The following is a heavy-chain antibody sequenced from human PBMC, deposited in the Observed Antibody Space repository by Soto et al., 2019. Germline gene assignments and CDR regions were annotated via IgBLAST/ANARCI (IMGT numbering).Heavy chain of an antibody. V-gene: IGHV1-18*01. Sequence: QVQLVQSGAEVKKHGASVKVSCKASGYTFTSYGISWVRQAPGQGLEWMGWISAYNGNTNYAQKLQGRVTMTTDTSTSTAYMELRSLRSDDTAVYYCARDSTSDYDILTGYYIRPTDFDYWGQGTLVTVSS. CDR1: GYTFTSYG. J-gene: IGHJ4*02. CDR3: ARDSTSDYDILTGYYIRPTDFDY. D-gene: IGHD3-9*01. CDR2: ISAYNGNT.